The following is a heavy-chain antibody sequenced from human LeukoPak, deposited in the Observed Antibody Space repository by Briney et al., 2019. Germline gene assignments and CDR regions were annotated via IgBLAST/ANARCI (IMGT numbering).Heavy chain of an antibody. D-gene: IGHD3-10*01. J-gene: IGHJ4*02. CDR2: INSDGSNT. CDR3: AKDLHYGSADY. V-gene: IGHV3-74*01. CDR1: GFTFSSYW. Sequence: GGSLRLSCAASGFTFSSYWMHWVRQAPGKGLVWVSRINSDGSNTNYADSVKGRFTISRDNAKNTLYLQMNSLRAEDTAVYYCAKDLHYGSADYWGQGTLVTVSS.